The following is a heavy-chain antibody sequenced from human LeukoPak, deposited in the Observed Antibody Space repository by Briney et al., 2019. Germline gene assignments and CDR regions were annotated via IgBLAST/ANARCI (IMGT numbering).Heavy chain of an antibody. CDR1: GGSISGTNW. CDR2: ISLRGLT. D-gene: IGHD1-26*01. V-gene: IGHV4-4*02. J-gene: IGHJ4*02. Sequence: SETLSLTCGVSGGSISGTNWWSRVRQPPGQGLEWIGEISLRGLTNYNPSLRSRLTMSLDESKNQVSLNLTSVTAADTAVYYCSRESGPFSPLGFWGQGTLVSVHS. CDR3: SRESGPFSPLGF.